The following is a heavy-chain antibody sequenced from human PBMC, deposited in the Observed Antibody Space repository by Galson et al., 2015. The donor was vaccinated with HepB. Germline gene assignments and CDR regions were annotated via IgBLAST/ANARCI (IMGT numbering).Heavy chain of an antibody. CDR1: GVSIGTYY. V-gene: IGHV4-59*03. Sequence: ETLSLTCTVSGVSIGTYYWSWFRQSPGKRMEWLGYIYSDGTTTYSPSLKSRISISVDTAKRRLSLTVRSVTAADTAVYYCADSSAYYRRGTQYFQHWGQGTLVTVSS. CDR2: IYSDGTT. J-gene: IGHJ1*01. CDR3: ADSSAYYRRGTQYFQH. D-gene: IGHD3-22*01.